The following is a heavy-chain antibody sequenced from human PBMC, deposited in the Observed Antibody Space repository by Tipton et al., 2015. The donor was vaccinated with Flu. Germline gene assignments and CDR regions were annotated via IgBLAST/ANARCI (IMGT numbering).Heavy chain of an antibody. D-gene: IGHD1-26*01. CDR1: GFTFSKYA. CDR2: INGNGGST. J-gene: IGHJ6*02. Sequence: SLRLSCTTSGFTFSKYAVTWVRQAPGKGLEWVSSINGNGGSTFYADSVKGHFTISRDNSKNMVFLQMNSLRAEDTAAYSCVKGGLGEPGALDVWGHGTTVIVSS. CDR3: VKGGLGEPGALDV. V-gene: IGHV3-23*01.